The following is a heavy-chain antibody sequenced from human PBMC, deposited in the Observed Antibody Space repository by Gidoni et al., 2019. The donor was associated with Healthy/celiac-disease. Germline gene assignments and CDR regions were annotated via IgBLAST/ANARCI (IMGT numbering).Heavy chain of an antibody. CDR3: ARDRQYYDFWSGYWGFDDYFDY. J-gene: IGHJ4*02. CDR2: ISYDGSNK. Sequence: QVQLVESGGGVVQPGRSLRLSCAASGFTFSSYAMHWVRQAPGKGLEWVAVISYDGSNKYYADSVKGRFTISRDNSKNTLYLQMNSLRAEDTAVYYCARDRQYYDFWSGYWGFDDYFDYWGQGTLVTVSS. CDR1: GFTFSSYA. V-gene: IGHV3-30-3*01. D-gene: IGHD3-3*01.